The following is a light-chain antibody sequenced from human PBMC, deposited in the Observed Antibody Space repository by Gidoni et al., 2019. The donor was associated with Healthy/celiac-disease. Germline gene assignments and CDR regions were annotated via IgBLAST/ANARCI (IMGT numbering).Light chain of an antibody. J-gene: IGKJ1*01. CDR3: QQRSNWPGT. Sequence: ELVLTQSPATLSLSPGARATLSCRASQSVSSYLAWYQQKPGQAPRLLIYDASNRATGIPARFSGSGSGTDFTLTISSLEPEDFAVYYCQQRSNWPGTFGQGTKVEIK. V-gene: IGKV3-11*01. CDR2: DAS. CDR1: QSVSSY.